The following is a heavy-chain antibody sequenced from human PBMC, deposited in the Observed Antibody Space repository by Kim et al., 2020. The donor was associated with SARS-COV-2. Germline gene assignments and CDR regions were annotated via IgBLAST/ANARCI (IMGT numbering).Heavy chain of an antibody. D-gene: IGHD6-19*01. V-gene: IGHV3-9*01. Sequence: GYADSEKSRFTISRDDAKNSLCLQTNSLRAEDTVLYYCATGWTYYYYGMGVWGQGTTVAVSS. J-gene: IGHJ6*02. CDR3: ATGWTYYYYGMGV.